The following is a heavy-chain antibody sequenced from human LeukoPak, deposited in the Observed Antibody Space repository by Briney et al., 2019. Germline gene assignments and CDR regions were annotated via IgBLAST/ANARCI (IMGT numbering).Heavy chain of an antibody. J-gene: IGHJ4*02. D-gene: IGHD3/OR15-3a*01. CDR1: GYTFTSYY. V-gene: IGHV1-46*01. CDR2: INPSGGST. Sequence: GASVKVSCKASGYTFTSYYMHWVRQAPGQGVEWMGMINPSGGSTSYAQKFQGRVTMTRDTSTSTVYMELRSLRSEDTAVYYCARDSDGGLIYDYWGQGTPVTVSS. CDR3: ARDSDGGLIYDY.